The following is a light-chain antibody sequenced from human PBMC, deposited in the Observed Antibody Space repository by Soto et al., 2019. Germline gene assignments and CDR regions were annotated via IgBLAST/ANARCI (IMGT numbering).Light chain of an antibody. V-gene: IGKV3D-20*02. J-gene: IGKJ5*01. Sequence: EIVLTQSPGTLSLSPGERATLSCRASQSVSNNYLAWYQQKPGQAPRLLIYDESSRASGIQDRFSGSGSGTDFTLTISSIEPEEFAVYYCQKGGNWPLTFGQGKRLEIK. CDR1: QSVSNNY. CDR2: DES. CDR3: QKGGNWPLT.